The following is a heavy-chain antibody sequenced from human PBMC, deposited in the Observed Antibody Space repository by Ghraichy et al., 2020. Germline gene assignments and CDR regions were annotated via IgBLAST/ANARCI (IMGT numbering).Heavy chain of an antibody. Sequence: GGSLRLSCAASGFTFSDYYMSWIRQAPGKGLEWLAYISTTSTTIYYADSVKGRFTISRDNAENSLYLQMSGLRAEDTAVYYCARGRLAGTKTFDYWGQGTLVTVSS. V-gene: IGHV3-11*01. CDR3: ARGRLAGTKTFDY. CDR2: ISTTSTTI. CDR1: GFTFSDYY. J-gene: IGHJ4*02. D-gene: IGHD6-19*01.